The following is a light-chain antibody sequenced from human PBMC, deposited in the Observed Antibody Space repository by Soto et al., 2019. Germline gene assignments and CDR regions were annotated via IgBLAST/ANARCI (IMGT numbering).Light chain of an antibody. J-gene: IGLJ1*01. Sequence: QSALTQPASLSGSPGQSITISCTGTSSDVGSYKLVSWFQQHPGKAPKLMIYEGSKRPSGVSNRFSGSKSGNTASLTISGLQAEDEADYYCCSYASSSTYVFGTGTKATVL. V-gene: IGLV2-23*01. CDR3: CSYASSSTYV. CDR2: EGS. CDR1: SSDVGSYKL.